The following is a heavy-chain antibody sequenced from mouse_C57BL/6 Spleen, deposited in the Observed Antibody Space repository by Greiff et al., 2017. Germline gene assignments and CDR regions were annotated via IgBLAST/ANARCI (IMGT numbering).Heavy chain of an antibody. Sequence: EVMLVESGGGLVKPGGSLKLSCAASGFTFSDYGMHWVRQAPEKGLEWVAYISSGSSTIYYADTVKGRFTISRDNAKNTLFLQMTSLRSEDTAMYYCARDYYGNSYYFDDWGQGTTLTVSS. J-gene: IGHJ2*01. CDR2: ISSGSSTI. V-gene: IGHV5-17*01. CDR1: GFTFSDYG. D-gene: IGHD2-1*01. CDR3: ARDYYGNSYYFDD.